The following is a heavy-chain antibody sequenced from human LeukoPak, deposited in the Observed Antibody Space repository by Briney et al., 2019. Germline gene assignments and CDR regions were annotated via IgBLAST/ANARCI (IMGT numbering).Heavy chain of an antibody. V-gene: IGHV4-4*07. CDR3: AIRAPRYYDFWSGYSYFDY. D-gene: IGHD3-3*01. Sequence: SETLSLTCTVSGGSISSYYWGWIRPPAGKGLEWIGLIYTSGSTNYNPSLNSRVTMSLDTSKNQVSLRLNSVTAADTAVYYCAIRAPRYYDFWSGYSYFDYWGQGTLVTVSS. J-gene: IGHJ4*02. CDR1: GGSISSYY. CDR2: IYTSGST.